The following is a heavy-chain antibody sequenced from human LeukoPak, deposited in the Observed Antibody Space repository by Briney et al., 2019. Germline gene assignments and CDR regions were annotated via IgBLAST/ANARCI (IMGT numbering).Heavy chain of an antibody. CDR1: GFTFSSYA. Sequence: PGGSLRLSCAASGFTFSSYAMNWVRQAPGKGLEWASIISASGASTYYADSVKGRFTISRDNSNNTLYLQMNSLRAEDTAIYYCAKNVAASPFRYFDSWGQGTLVTVSS. J-gene: IGHJ4*02. CDR2: ISASGAST. V-gene: IGHV3-23*01. D-gene: IGHD6-13*01. CDR3: AKNVAASPFRYFDS.